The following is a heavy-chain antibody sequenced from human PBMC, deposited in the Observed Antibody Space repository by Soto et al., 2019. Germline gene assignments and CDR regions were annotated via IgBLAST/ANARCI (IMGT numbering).Heavy chain of an antibody. CDR1: GGSISSYY. V-gene: IGHV4-59*01. CDR2: IYYSGST. CDR3: ARDIAAAGDNWFDP. Sequence: PSETLSLTCTFSGGSISSYYWSWIRQPPGKGLEWIGYIYYSGSTNYNPSLKSRVTISVDTSKNQFSLKLSSVTAADTAVYYCARDIAAAGDNWFDPWGQGTLVTVSS. J-gene: IGHJ5*02. D-gene: IGHD6-13*01.